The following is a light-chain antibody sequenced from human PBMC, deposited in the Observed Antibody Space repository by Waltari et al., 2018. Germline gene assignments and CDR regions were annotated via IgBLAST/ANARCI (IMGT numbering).Light chain of an antibody. V-gene: IGKV1-5*03. J-gene: IGKJ1*01. Sequence: DSQMTQSPSTRSASVGDRVTITCRASQSTSRWLAWYQQKPGKAPKLLIYKASSLESGVPSRFSGSGSGTQFTLTISSLQPDDFATYYCQQYQNNPWTFGQGTKVEIK. CDR3: QQYQNNPWT. CDR2: KAS. CDR1: QSTSRW.